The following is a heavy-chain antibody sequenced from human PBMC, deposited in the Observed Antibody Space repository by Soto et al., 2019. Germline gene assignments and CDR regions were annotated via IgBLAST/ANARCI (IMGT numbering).Heavy chain of an antibody. Sequence: QVQLVQSGAEVKKPGSSVKVSCKTPGGTFTRYTISWVRQAPGQGLEWMGRIIPILGIAKNAQKFQGRVTITADKSTSTAYMELSSLRSEDTAVYYCARLGLAAEVVAASNWGQGTLVIVSS. J-gene: IGHJ4*02. D-gene: IGHD2-15*01. V-gene: IGHV1-69*02. CDR2: IIPILGIA. CDR1: GGTFTRYT. CDR3: ARLGLAAEVVAASN.